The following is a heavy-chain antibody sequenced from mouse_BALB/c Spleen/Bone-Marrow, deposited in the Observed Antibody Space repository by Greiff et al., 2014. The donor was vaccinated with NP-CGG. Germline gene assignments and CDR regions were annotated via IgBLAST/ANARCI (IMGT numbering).Heavy chain of an antibody. CDR3: VSYYYGNYFDS. J-gene: IGHJ2*01. V-gene: IGHV14-3*02. Sequence: VQLQQSGAELVKPGASVKLSCTASGFNIKDTYMHWVKQRPEQGLEWVGRIDPANGNTKYDPKFQGKATITADTSSNTAYLQLSSLTSDDTAVYYCVSYYYGNYFDSWGQGTTLTVSS. CDR1: GFNIKDTY. CDR2: IDPANGNT. D-gene: IGHD1-1*01.